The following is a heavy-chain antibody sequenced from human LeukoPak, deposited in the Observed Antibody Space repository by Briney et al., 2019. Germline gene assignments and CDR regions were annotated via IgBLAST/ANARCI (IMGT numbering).Heavy chain of an antibody. CDR2: ISGSGGST. D-gene: IGHD2-2*01. Sequence: GGTLRLSCAASGFTFSSYGMSWVRQAPGKGLEWVSAISGSGGSTYYADSVKGRFTISRDNSKNTLYLQMNSLRAEDTAVYYCAKEGSSTSCYDYWGQGTLVTVSS. CDR1: GFTFSSYG. V-gene: IGHV3-23*01. CDR3: AKEGSSTSCYDY. J-gene: IGHJ4*02.